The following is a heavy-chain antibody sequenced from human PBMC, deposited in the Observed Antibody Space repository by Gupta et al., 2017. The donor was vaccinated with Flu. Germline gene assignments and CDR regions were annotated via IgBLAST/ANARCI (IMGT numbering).Heavy chain of an antibody. Sequence: MTWIRQAPGKGLEWVGRIKSKVDGETIDYAAPVKGRFSISRDDSKKTVFLEMRNLKSEDTGTYYCATANRAHWGQGTLVTVSS. CDR3: ATANRAH. CDR2: IKSKVDGETI. J-gene: IGHJ1*01. V-gene: IGHV3-15*01.